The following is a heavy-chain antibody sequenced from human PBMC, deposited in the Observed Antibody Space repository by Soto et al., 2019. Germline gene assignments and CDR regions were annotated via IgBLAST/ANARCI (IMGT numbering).Heavy chain of an antibody. Sequence: ASVKVSCKASGYTFTNYAISWVRQAPGQGLEWMGWISAYNGNTNYAQKLQGRATMTTDTSTSSASMELRSLRSDDTVVYYCARAWFGDFVYYFDYWGQGTLVTVSS. V-gene: IGHV1-18*01. D-gene: IGHD3-10*01. CDR1: GYTFTNYA. J-gene: IGHJ4*02. CDR2: ISAYNGNT. CDR3: ARAWFGDFVYYFDY.